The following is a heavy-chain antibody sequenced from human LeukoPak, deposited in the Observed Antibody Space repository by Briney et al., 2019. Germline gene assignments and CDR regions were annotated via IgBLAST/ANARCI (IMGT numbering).Heavy chain of an antibody. Sequence: PGGSLRLSCAASGFTFSSYSMNWVRQAPGKGLEWVSSISSSSSYIYYADSVKGRFTISRDNAKNSLYLQMNSLRAEDTAVYYCARVVAVTSYYFDYWGQGTLVTVSS. CDR1: GFTFSSYS. CDR3: ARVVAVTSYYFDY. CDR2: ISSSSSYI. V-gene: IGHV3-21*01. J-gene: IGHJ4*02. D-gene: IGHD2-21*02.